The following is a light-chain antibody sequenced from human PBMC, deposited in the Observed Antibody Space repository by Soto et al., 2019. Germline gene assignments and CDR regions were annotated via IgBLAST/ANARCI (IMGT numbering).Light chain of an antibody. CDR3: SSYTSSSTPYV. Sequence: QSVLTQPASVSGSPAQSSAISCTGTSNDVGGYNYVSWYQQHPVKAPQLIIYDVTNRPSGGSDRFSGSKSGNTASLTISGLQAEDEADYYCSSYTSSSTPYVFGTGTKVTVL. CDR1: SNDVGGYNY. CDR2: DVT. J-gene: IGLJ1*01. V-gene: IGLV2-14*01.